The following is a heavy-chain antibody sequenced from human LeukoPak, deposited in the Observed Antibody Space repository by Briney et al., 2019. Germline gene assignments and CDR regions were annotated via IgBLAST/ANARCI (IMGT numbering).Heavy chain of an antibody. CDR1: GYSFPSYW. CDR3: ARPIPDHYDSSGYLGY. J-gene: IGHJ4*02. CDR2: IYPGDSDT. Sequence: GESLKISCKGSGYSFPSYWIGWVRQMPGKGLEWMGIIYPGDSDTRYSPSFQGQVTNSADKSISTACLQWSSLKASDTAMYYCARPIPDHYDSSGYLGYWGQGTLVTVSS. V-gene: IGHV5-51*01. D-gene: IGHD3-22*01.